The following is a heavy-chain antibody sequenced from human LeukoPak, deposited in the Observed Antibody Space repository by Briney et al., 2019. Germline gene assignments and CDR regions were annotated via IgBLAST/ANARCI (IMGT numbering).Heavy chain of an antibody. J-gene: IGHJ4*02. CDR1: GGSITSSSYY. D-gene: IGHD3-9*01. CDR2: ISYSGGT. V-gene: IGHV4-39*02. Sequence: PSETLSLTCTVSGGSITSSSYYWGWIRQPPGKGLEWIGTISYSGGTYYNPSLKSRVTISVDTSKNQFSLKLNSVTAADTALYYCARDGEYYDILTGPGGRGFDYWGQGTLVTVSS. CDR3: ARDGEYYDILTGPGGRGFDY.